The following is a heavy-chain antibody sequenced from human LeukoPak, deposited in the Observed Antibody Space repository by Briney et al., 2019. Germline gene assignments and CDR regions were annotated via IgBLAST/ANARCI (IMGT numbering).Heavy chain of an antibody. Sequence: PGGSLRLACAASGFTFSNAWMSWVRQAPGKGLEWVGRIKSKTDGGTTDYAAPVKGRFTISRDDSKNTLYLQMNSLKTEDTAVYYCTTDLAMATFDYWGQGTLVTVSS. V-gene: IGHV3-15*01. CDR1: GFTFSNAW. J-gene: IGHJ4*02. CDR3: TTDLAMATFDY. CDR2: IKSKTDGGTT. D-gene: IGHD5-18*01.